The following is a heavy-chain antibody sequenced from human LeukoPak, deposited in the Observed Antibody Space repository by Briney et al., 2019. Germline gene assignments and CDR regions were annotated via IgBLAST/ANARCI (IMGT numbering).Heavy chain of an antibody. Sequence: PGGSLRLSCAASGFTFDDYAMHWVRQAPGKGLEWVSLISGDGGSTYYADSVKGRFTISRDNSKNSLYLQMNSLRTEDTALYYCAKARYCSGGSCDTIDYWGQGTLVTDSS. V-gene: IGHV3-43*02. CDR1: GFTFDDYA. J-gene: IGHJ4*02. D-gene: IGHD2-15*01. CDR2: ISGDGGST. CDR3: AKARYCSGGSCDTIDY.